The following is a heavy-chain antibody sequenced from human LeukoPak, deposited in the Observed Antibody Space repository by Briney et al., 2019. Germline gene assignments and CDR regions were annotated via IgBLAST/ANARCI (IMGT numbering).Heavy chain of an antibody. CDR3: ARGVPGVYYYYYMDV. CDR2: INPNSGGT. D-gene: IGHD3-10*01. Sequence: GASVKVSCKASGYTFTDYYMHWVRQAPGQGLEWMGWINPNSGGTNYQGRVTMTRDTSISTAYMELSRLRSDDTAVYYCARGVPGVYYYYYMDVWGKGTTVTISS. V-gene: IGHV1-2*02. CDR1: GYTFTDYY. J-gene: IGHJ6*03.